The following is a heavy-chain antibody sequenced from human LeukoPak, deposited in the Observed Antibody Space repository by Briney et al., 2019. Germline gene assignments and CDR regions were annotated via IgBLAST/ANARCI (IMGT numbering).Heavy chain of an antibody. D-gene: IGHD1-26*01. CDR1: GFTLSTYD. CDR3: AKAVVGATPRGAFDI. J-gene: IGHJ3*02. CDR2: ISWNSDNT. Sequence: GGSLRLSCAASGFTLSTYDMTWVRQAPGKGLEWVSGISWNSDNTGYADSVKGRFIISRDNAENSLYLQMNSLRAEDTAFYFCAKAVVGATPRGAFDIWGQGTRVTVSS. V-gene: IGHV3-9*01.